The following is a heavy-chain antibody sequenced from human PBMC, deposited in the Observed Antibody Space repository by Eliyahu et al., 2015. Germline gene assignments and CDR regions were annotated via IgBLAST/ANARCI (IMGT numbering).Heavy chain of an antibody. Sequence: EVQLVESGGGLVQPGGSLRLSCAASGFTFSSYWMHWVRQAPGKGLVWVSRINWDGGRATYADSVKGRFTISRDNAKNTLYLQMNSLRAEDTAVYYCARVFLSSGYYYYGMDVWGQGTTVIVS. CDR3: ARVFLSSGYYYYGMDV. J-gene: IGHJ6*02. CDR1: GFTFSSYW. CDR2: INWDGGRA. D-gene: IGHD3-22*01. V-gene: IGHV3-74*01.